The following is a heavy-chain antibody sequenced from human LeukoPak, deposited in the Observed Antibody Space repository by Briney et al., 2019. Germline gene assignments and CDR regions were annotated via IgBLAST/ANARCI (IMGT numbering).Heavy chain of an antibody. V-gene: IGHV4-34*01. D-gene: IGHD2-2*02. CDR2: INHSGST. CDR1: GGSFSGYY. Sequence: SETLSLTCAVYGGSFSGYYWSWIRQPPGKRLEWIGEINHSGSTNSNQSPESRVPISVDTSKNKISLKLSPVSATATAAYSCARARFVVVPAAISRWARPGFDYGGQGTLVPVSS. J-gene: IGHJ4*02. CDR3: ARARFVVVPAAISRWARPGFDY.